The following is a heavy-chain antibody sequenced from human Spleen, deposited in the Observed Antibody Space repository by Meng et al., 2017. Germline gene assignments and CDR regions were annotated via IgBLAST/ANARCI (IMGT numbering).Heavy chain of an antibody. J-gene: IGHJ4*02. Sequence: EVQLVQSGGGLVQPGGSLRLHWAASGFTFSYHYMDWVRQAPGSGLEWAGRTRNKARSYSTEYAASVKGRFTISRDDSKNSLYLQMNSLKTEDTAVYYCARDSYTSLDYWGQGILVTVSS. D-gene: IGHD3-16*01. CDR3: ARDSYTSLDY. CDR1: GFTFSYHY. CDR2: TRNKARSYST. V-gene: IGHV3-72*01.